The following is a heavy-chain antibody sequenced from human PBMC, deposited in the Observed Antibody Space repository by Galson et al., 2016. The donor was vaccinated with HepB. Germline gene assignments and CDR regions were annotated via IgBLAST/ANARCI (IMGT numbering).Heavy chain of an antibody. V-gene: IGHV3-11*06. CDR3: ARGSYWLLQHGDYFDY. CDR1: GFTFSDFY. Sequence: SLRLSCAASGFTFSDFYMAWIRQAPGKGLEYVSHISSGGRDTNYADSVKGRFTISRDNAENSLYLQMNSLRDEDTAVYYWARGSYWLLQHGDYFDYWGQGTLVTVSS. D-gene: IGHD1-26*01. CDR2: ISSGGRDT. J-gene: IGHJ4*02.